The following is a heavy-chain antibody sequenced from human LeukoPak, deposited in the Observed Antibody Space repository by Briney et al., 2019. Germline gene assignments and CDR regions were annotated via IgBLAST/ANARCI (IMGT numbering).Heavy chain of an antibody. V-gene: IGHV3-30*18. J-gene: IGHJ4*02. Sequence: PGGSLRLSCAASGFTFSSYGMHWVRQAPGKGLEWVAVISYDGSNKYYADSVKGRFTISRDNSKNTLYLQMNSLRAVDTAVYYCAKWNSNFDYRGQGALVTVSS. CDR1: GFTFSSYG. CDR2: ISYDGSNK. D-gene: IGHD1-7*01. CDR3: AKWNSNFDY.